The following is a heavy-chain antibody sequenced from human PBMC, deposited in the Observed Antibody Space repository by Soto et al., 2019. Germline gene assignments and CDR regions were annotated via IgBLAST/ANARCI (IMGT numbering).Heavy chain of an antibody. CDR2: ISGSGGST. CDR3: AKPDRVSGYSGYGY. J-gene: IGHJ4*02. D-gene: IGHD5-12*01. Sequence: EVQLLESGGGLVQPGGSLRLSCAASGFTFSSYAMSWVRQAPGKGLEWVSAISGSGGSTYYADSVKGRFTISRDNSKNTLYLQMNSLRAEDTAVYSCAKPDRVSGYSGYGYWGQGTLVTVSS. CDR1: GFTFSSYA. V-gene: IGHV3-23*01.